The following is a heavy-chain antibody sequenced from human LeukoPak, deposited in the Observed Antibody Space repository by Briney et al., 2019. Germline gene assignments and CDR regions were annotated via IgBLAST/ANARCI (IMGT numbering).Heavy chain of an antibody. CDR3: ARDPEAAAGTTTYYYYYYGMDV. D-gene: IGHD6-13*01. V-gene: IGHV1-69*04. CDR1: GGTFSSYA. J-gene: IGHJ6*02. CDR2: IIPILGIA. Sequence: ASVKVSCKASGGTFSSYAISWVRQAPGQGLEWMGRIIPILGIANYAQKFQGRVTITADKSTSTAYMELSSLRSEDTAVYYCARDPEAAAGTTTYYYYYYGMDVWGQGTTVTVSS.